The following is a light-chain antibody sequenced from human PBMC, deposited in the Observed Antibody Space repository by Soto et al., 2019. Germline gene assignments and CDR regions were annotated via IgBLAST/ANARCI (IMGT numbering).Light chain of an antibody. CDR3: QQYEKLPLT. Sequence: DVQLTQSPSTLSESVGDRVAITCQASQSIVNYLNWFQQRPGKAPQLLISDASHLEPGVPSRFSGQRSGTDFTLIISSLQPEDFATYYCQQYEKLPLTFGGGTRVEV. J-gene: IGKJ4*01. CDR1: QSIVNY. V-gene: IGKV1-33*01. CDR2: DAS.